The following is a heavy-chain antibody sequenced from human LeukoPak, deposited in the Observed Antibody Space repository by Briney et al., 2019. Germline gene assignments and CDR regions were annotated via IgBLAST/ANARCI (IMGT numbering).Heavy chain of an antibody. V-gene: IGHV4-61*09. CDR2: IYTSGST. CDR1: GGSISSGSYY. D-gene: IGHD1-1*01. Sequence: PSETLSLTCTVSGGSISSGSYYWIWIRQPAGPGLEWIGHIYTSGSTNYNPSLKSRVTISVDTSMNQFSLKLSSVTAADTAVYYCARDGTTFGAFDIWGQGTMVTVSS. CDR3: ARDGTTFGAFDI. J-gene: IGHJ3*02.